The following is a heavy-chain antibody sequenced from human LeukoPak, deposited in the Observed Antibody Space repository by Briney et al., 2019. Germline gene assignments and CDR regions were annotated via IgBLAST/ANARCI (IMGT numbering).Heavy chain of an antibody. CDR1: GGSFSGYY. J-gene: IGHJ4*02. D-gene: IGHD3-10*01. CDR2: INHSRTT. CDR3: ARLFGSGSYYILDY. V-gene: IGHV4-34*01. Sequence: TSETLSLTCAVYGGSFSGYYWTWIRQPPGKGLEWIGEINHSRTTNYNPSLKSRVTISADTSKNQFSLKLSSVTAADTAVYYCARLFGSGSYYILDYWGQGTLVTVSS.